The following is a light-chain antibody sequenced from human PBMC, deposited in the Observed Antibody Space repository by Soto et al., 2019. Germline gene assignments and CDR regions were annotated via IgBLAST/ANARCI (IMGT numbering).Light chain of an antibody. CDR1: SSDVGGYNY. Sequence: QSALTQPASVSGSTGQSITISCTGTSSDVGGYNYVSWYQQHPGKAPKLMIYDVSNRPSGVSNRFSGSKSGNTASLTISGLKAEDEADYYCSSYTRSSTLYVFGTGTKLTVL. J-gene: IGLJ1*01. CDR2: DVS. CDR3: SSYTRSSTLYV. V-gene: IGLV2-14*01.